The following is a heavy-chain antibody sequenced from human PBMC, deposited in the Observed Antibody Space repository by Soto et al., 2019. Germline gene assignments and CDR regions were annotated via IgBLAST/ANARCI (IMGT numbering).Heavy chain of an antibody. V-gene: IGHV4-34*01. CDR2: INHSGST. Sequence: PSETLSLTCAVYGGSFSGYYWSWIRQPPGKGLEWIGEINHSGSTNYNPSLKSRVTISVDTSKNQFSLKLSSVTAADTAVYYCARAVHIVVVTAHFDYWGQGTLVTV. CDR1: GGSFSGYY. D-gene: IGHD2-21*02. CDR3: ARAVHIVVVTAHFDY. J-gene: IGHJ4*02.